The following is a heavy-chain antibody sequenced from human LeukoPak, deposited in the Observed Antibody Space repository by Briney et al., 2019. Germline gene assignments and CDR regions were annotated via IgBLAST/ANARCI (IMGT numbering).Heavy chain of an antibody. D-gene: IGHD6-13*01. J-gene: IGHJ3*02. CDR3: ATGAAAGTAFDI. CDR2: FDPEDGET. V-gene: IGHV1-24*01. Sequence: ASVKVSCKVSGYTLTELSMHWVRQAPGKGLEWMGSFDPEDGETIYAQKFQGRVTMTEDTSTDTAYMELSSLRSEDTAVYYCATGAAAGTAFDIWGQGTMVTVSS. CDR1: GYTLTELS.